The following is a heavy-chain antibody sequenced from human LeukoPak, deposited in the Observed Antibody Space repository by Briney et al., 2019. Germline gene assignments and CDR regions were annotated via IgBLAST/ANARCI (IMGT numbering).Heavy chain of an antibody. CDR2: ISYDGSNK. Sequence: GGSLRLSCAASGFTFSSYAMHWVRQAPGKGLEWVAVISYDGSNKYYADSVKGRFTFSRDNSKNTLYLQMDSLRAEDTAVYYCASLITGTDRFDYWGQGTLVTVSS. CDR1: GFTFSSYA. J-gene: IGHJ4*02. V-gene: IGHV3-30-3*01. D-gene: IGHD1-7*01. CDR3: ASLITGTDRFDY.